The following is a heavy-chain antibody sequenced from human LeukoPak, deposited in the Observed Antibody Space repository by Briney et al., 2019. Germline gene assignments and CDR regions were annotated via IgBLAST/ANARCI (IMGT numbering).Heavy chain of an antibody. V-gene: IGHV4-59*08. Sequence: PSETLSLTCTVSGGSISSYYWSWIRQPPGKGLEWIGYIYHSGSTYYNPSLKSRVTISVDRSKNQFSLKLSSVTAADTAVYYCARQIAAGGQPGFDYWGQGTLVTVSS. CDR3: ARQIAAGGQPGFDY. CDR2: IYHSGST. J-gene: IGHJ4*02. CDR1: GGSISSYY. D-gene: IGHD6-13*01.